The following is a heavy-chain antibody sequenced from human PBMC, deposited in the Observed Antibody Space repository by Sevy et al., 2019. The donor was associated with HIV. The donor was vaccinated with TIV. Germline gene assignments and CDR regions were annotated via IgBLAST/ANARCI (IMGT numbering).Heavy chain of an antibody. J-gene: IGHJ4*02. CDR2: IYYNGHI. Sequence: SETLSLTCTVSGGSITSLYWNSIRQPPGKGLEWIANIYYNGHINYNPSLKSRVTLSLDTSKNQFSLRLSSVTAADTAMYYCAGENAWGRCYSWGQGTLVTVSS. D-gene: IGHD1-26*01. CDR1: GGSITSLY. CDR3: AGENAWGRCYS. V-gene: IGHV4-59*08.